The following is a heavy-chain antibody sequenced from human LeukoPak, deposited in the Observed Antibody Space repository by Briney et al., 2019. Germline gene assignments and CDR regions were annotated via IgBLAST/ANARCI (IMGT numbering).Heavy chain of an antibody. Sequence: SETLSLTCTVSGYSISSGYYWGWIRQPPGKGLEWIGSIYHSGSTYYNPSLKSRVTISVDKSKNQFSLKLSSVTAADTAVYYCARPGYSYGKSFDYWGQGTLVTVSS. CDR2: IYHSGST. J-gene: IGHJ4*02. CDR3: ARPGYSYGKSFDY. V-gene: IGHV4-38-2*02. CDR1: GYSISSGYY. D-gene: IGHD5-18*01.